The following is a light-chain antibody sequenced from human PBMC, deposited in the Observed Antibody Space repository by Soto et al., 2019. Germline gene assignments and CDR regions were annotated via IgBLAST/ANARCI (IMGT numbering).Light chain of an antibody. CDR3: QQYYTYPCT. V-gene: IGKV1-5*03. CDR2: KAS. Sequence: DIQMTQSPSTLSASVGDRVTITCRASQSVSSWLAWYQQKPGKAPKLLIYKASSLESGIPSRFSGSGSGTEFTLTISSLQPDDFATYHCQQYYTYPCTFGQGTKVEIK. CDR1: QSVSSW. J-gene: IGKJ1*01.